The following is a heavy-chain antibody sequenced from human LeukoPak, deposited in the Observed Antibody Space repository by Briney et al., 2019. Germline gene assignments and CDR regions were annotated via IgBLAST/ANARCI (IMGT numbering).Heavy chain of an antibody. V-gene: IGHV4-59*08. D-gene: IGHD2-21*01. CDR2: IYYSGST. Sequence: PSETLSLTCTVSGGSISSYYWSWIRQPPGKGLEWIGYIYYSGSTNYNPSLESRVTMSVDMSKNQFSLKLSSVTAADTAVYYCARHGYCGGDCYGVGNWFDPWGQGTLVTVSS. CDR3: ARHGYCGGDCYGVGNWFDP. J-gene: IGHJ5*02. CDR1: GGSISSYY.